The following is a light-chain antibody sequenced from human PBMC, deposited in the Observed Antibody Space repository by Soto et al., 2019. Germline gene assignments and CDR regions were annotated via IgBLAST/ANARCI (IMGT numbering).Light chain of an antibody. Sequence: EMVSTQSAGSLSLSRGERATRCCRASQSDSSSYLAWYQQKPGQAPRLLIYGASSRATGIPDRFSGSGSGTDFTLTISRLEPEDFAVYYCQQYGSFPWTFGQGTKVDIK. CDR3: QQYGSFPWT. J-gene: IGKJ1*01. CDR2: GAS. CDR1: QSDSSSY. V-gene: IGKV3-20*01.